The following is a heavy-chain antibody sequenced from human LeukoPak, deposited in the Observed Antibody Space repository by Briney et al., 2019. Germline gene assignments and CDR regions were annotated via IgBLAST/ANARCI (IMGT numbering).Heavy chain of an antibody. J-gene: IGHJ4*02. CDR1: GASISSYY. D-gene: IGHD1-20*01. CDR3: ARDRRGEVTGTPYFDY. Sequence: SETLSLTCTVSGASISSYYWSWVRQPPGERLEWIGYIYYSGSTNYNPSLKSRVTISVDTSKNQFSLKLSSVTAADTAVYYCARDRRGEVTGTPYFDYWGQGTLVTVSS. V-gene: IGHV4-59*01. CDR2: IYYSGST.